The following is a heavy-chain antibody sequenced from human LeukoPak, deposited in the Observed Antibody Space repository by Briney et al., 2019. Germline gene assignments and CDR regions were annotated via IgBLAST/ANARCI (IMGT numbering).Heavy chain of an antibody. CDR3: ERRRPYYYY. D-gene: IGHD6-25*01. Sequence: SETLSLTCTVSVGSISSGGYSWSWIRQHRGRGLEWIGYIYYSGRSYHNPSLKRRLPISVHTPKNQFSPKLSSVTPAHTALYYCERRRPYYYY. J-gene: IGHJ6*03. CDR2: IYYSGRS. CDR1: VGSISSGGYS. V-gene: IGHV4-31*03.